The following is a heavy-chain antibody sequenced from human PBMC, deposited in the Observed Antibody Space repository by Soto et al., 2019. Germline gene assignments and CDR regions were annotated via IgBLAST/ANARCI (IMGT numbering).Heavy chain of an antibody. J-gene: IGHJ5*02. D-gene: IGHD3-10*01. V-gene: IGHV4-31*03. CDR1: GGSISSGGYY. CDR2: IYYSGST. CDR3: AREGTGDGSGVNWFDP. Sequence: QVQVQESGPGLVKPSQTLSLTCTVSGGSISSGGYYWSWIRQHPGKGLEWIGYIYYSGSTYYNPSLKSRVTISVDTSKNQFSLKLSSVTAADTAVYYCAREGTGDGSGVNWFDPWGQGTLVTVSS.